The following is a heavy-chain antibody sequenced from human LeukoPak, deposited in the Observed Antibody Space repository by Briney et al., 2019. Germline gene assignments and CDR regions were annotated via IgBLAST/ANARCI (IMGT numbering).Heavy chain of an antibody. Sequence: PGGSLRLSCAASGFTFSNYNMNWVRQAPGKGLEWVSFISGSSEYIYYADSVKGRFTISRDNAKNSLYLQMNSLRAEDTAVYYCARDRRDRGITMIVVVRGRYYYYMDVWGKGTTVTVSS. CDR3: ARDRRDRGITMIVVVRGRYYYYMDV. J-gene: IGHJ6*03. V-gene: IGHV3-21*01. CDR2: ISGSSEYI. D-gene: IGHD3-22*01. CDR1: GFTFSNYN.